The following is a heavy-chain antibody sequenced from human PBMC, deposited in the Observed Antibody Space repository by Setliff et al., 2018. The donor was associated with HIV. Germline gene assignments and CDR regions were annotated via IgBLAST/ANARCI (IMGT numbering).Heavy chain of an antibody. CDR1: GGSISSYY. V-gene: IGHV4-4*07. J-gene: IGHJ4*02. CDR3: ARKGSSSRSQEYYYDF. D-gene: IGHD6-13*01. CDR2: IYTSGST. Sequence: TSETLSLTCTVSGGSISSYYWSWIRQPAGKGLEWIGRIYTSGSTNYNPSLKSRVTTSVDTSKNQFSLKLNSVTALDTAVYYCARKGSSSRSQEYYYDFWGQGTLVTVSS.